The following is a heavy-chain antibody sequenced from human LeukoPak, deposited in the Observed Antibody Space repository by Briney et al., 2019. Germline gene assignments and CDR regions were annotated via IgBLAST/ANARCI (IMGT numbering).Heavy chain of an antibody. Sequence: PSETLSLTCTVSGGSLSSYYWSWIRQPPGKGLEWIGDIYYSGSTNYNPSLTSRVTISVDTSKNQFSLKLSSVTAADTAVYYCARVYYDSTGYYYRTRYYFDFWGQGTLVTVSS. CDR1: GGSLSSYY. D-gene: IGHD3-22*01. J-gene: IGHJ4*02. CDR2: IYYSGST. CDR3: ARVYYDSTGYYYRTRYYFDF. V-gene: IGHV4-59*12.